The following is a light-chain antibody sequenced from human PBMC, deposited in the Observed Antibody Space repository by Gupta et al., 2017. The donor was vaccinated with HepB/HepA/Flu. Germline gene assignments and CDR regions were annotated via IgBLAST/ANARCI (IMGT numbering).Light chain of an antibody. CDR1: SSDIGEYNY. CDR3: SSYAGYNLSRV. V-gene: IGLV2-8*01. CDR2: DVN. Sequence: QSALTQPPSASGSPGRAVTVSCTRTSSDIGEYNYVSWYQQHPGKAPKHMIYDVNKRPSGVPDRFSGSKSGNTAALTVSGLQTDDEADYYCSSYAGYNLSRVFGGGTKVTVL. J-gene: IGLJ3*02.